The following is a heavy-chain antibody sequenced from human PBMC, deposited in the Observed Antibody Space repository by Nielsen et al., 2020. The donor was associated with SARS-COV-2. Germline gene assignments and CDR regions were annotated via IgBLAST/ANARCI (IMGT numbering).Heavy chain of an antibody. D-gene: IGHD6-19*01. CDR2: FGHEDGET. Sequence: ASVKVSCKAPGYTLSESAIHWVRQAPGKGLEWMGHFGHEDGETLYAQKFQGRLTMTEDTATDIAYMELSSLTSEDTAVYYCATDLSGWGKWENWGQGTLVTVSS. CDR1: GYTLSESA. V-gene: IGHV1-24*01. CDR3: ATDLSGWGKWEN. J-gene: IGHJ4*02.